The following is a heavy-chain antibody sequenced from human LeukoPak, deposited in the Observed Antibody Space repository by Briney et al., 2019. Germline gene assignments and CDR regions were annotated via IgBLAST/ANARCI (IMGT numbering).Heavy chain of an antibody. CDR2: IYSGGST. CDR1: EFSVGSNY. Sequence: GGSLRLSCAASEFSVGSNYMTWVRQAPGKGLEWVSLIYSGGSTYYADSVKGRFTISRDNCKNTLYLQMNSLRAEDTAVYYCAKDSGSYYFWGQGTLVTVSS. J-gene: IGHJ4*02. V-gene: IGHV3-66*02. D-gene: IGHD1-26*01. CDR3: AKDSGSYYF.